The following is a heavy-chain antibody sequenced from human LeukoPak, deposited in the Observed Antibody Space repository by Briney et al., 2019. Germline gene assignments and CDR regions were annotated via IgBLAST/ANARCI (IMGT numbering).Heavy chain of an antibody. CDR1: GFTFDDYG. V-gene: IGHV3-20*04. CDR2: ISWNGRST. J-gene: IGHJ4*02. CDR3: ARGFRSTRTIDY. D-gene: IGHD3-10*01. Sequence: GGSLRLSCAASGFTFDDYGMSWVRQDPGKGLEWVSGISWNGRSTGYADSGRGRFTISRDTAKNSVYLQMNSLRAEDTALYYCARGFRSTRTIDYWGQGTLVTVSS.